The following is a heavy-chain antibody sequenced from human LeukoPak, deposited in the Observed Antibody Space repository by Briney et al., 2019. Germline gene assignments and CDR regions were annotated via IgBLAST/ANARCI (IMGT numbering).Heavy chain of an antibody. V-gene: IGHV3-23*01. Sequence: GGSLRLSCAASGFTFSSYAMSWVRQAPGKGLEWVSVISGSGSSTYYADSVKGRFTISRDNSKNTLYLQMNSLRGEDTAVYCCAKDRGNSEHEFDYWGQGTLVTVSS. J-gene: IGHJ4*02. CDR1: GFTFSSYA. CDR2: ISGSGSST. CDR3: AKDRGNSEHEFDY. D-gene: IGHD1-14*01.